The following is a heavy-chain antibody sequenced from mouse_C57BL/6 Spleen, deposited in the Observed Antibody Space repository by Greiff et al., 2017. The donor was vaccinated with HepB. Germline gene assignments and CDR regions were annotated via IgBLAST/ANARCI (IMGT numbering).Heavy chain of an antibody. V-gene: IGHV1-61*01. D-gene: IGHD2-4*01. CDR1: GYTFTSYW. CDR2: IYPSDSET. CDR3: ARIDYDYADFDV. Sequence: QVQLQQPGAELVRPGSSVKLSCKASGYTFTSYWMDWVKQRPGQGLEWIGNIYPSDSETHYNQKFKDKATLTVDKSSSTAYMQLSSLTSEDSAVYYCARIDYDYADFDVWGTGTTVTVSS. J-gene: IGHJ1*03.